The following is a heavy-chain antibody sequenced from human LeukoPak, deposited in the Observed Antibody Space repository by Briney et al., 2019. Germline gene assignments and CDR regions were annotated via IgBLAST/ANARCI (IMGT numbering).Heavy chain of an antibody. D-gene: IGHD1-26*01. J-gene: IGHJ4*02. Sequence: SETLSLTCTVSGGSISSSSYYWGWIRQPPGKGLEWIGTIYYSGTTYYNPSLKSRVTISVDTSKNQFSLKLSSVTAADTAVYYCARQNHYYGLHYWGQGTLVTVSS. CDR1: GGSISSSSYY. V-gene: IGHV4-39*01. CDR2: IYYSGTT. CDR3: ARQNHYYGLHY.